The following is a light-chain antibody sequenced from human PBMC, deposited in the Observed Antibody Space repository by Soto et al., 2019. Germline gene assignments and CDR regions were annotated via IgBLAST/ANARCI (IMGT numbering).Light chain of an antibody. CDR3: QQRSNWPSLT. V-gene: IGKV3D-20*02. CDR1: QSVSSSY. CDR2: GAF. Sequence: EIVLTQSPGTLSLSPGERATLSCRASQSVSSSYLAWYQQKPGQAPRLLIYGAFSRATGIPDRFSGSGSGTDFTLTISSLEPEDSAVYYCQQRSNWPSLTFGGGTKVDIK. J-gene: IGKJ4*01.